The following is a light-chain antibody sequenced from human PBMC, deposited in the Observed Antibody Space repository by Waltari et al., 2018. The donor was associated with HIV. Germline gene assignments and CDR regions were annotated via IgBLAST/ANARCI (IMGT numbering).Light chain of an antibody. CDR3: QSFDSTNQV. J-gene: IGLJ3*02. V-gene: IGLV6-57*01. Sequence: FMLTQPHPVSESPGKTVTISCTRSSGNIASDYVQRYQQRPGSSPTTVIYEDKHRPSGVPDRFSGSIDSSSNSASLTISGLKTEDEADYYCQSFDSTNQVFGGGTKLTVL. CDR1: SGNIASDY. CDR2: EDK.